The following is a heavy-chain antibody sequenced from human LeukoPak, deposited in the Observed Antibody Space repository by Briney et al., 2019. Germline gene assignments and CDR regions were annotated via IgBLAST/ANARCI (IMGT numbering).Heavy chain of an antibody. J-gene: IGHJ5*02. V-gene: IGHV3-33*01. D-gene: IGHD4-23*01. Sequence: GGSLRLSCAASGFTFSSYGMHWVRQAPGKGLEWVAVIWYDGSNKYYADSVKGRFTISRDNSKNTLYLQMNSLRAEDTAVYYCVRDESDTVVTNWFDPWGQGTLVTVSS. CDR1: GFTFSSYG. CDR3: VRDESDTVVTNWFDP. CDR2: IWYDGSNK.